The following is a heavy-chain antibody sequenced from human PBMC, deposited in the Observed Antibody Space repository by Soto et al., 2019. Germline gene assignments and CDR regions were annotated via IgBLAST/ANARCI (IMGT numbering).Heavy chain of an antibody. CDR1: GGTFSSYA. J-gene: IGHJ6*02. CDR2: IIPIFGTA. Sequence: SVKVSCKASGGTFSSYAISWVRQAPGQGLEWMGGIIPIFGTASYAQKFQGRVTITADESTSTAYMELSSLRSEDTAVYYCARGVVITTYYYYYYGMDVWGQGTTVTVSS. V-gene: IGHV1-69*13. CDR3: ARGVVITTYYYYYYGMDV. D-gene: IGHD3-22*01.